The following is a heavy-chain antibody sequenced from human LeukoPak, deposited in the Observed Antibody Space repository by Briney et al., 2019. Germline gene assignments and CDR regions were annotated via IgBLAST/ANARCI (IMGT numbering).Heavy chain of an antibody. CDR2: IYYSGST. V-gene: IGHV4-39*01. CDR1: GGSISSTTYY. J-gene: IGHJ4*02. Sequence: PSETLSLTCTVSGGSISSTTYYWDWIRQPPGKGLEWIGTIYYSGSTYYNPSLKSRVTISVDTSKNQFSLKMTSVTAADTAVYYCAGWRSLGGDQISLGYWGQGTLVTVSS. D-gene: IGHD4-17*01. CDR3: AGWRSLGGDQISLGY.